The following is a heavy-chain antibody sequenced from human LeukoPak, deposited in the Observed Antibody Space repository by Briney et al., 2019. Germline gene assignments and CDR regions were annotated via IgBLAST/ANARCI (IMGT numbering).Heavy chain of an antibody. J-gene: IGHJ4*02. Sequence: GASVKVSCKASGYTFTGYYMHWVRQAPGQGLEWMGWISAYNGNTNYAQKLQGRVTMTTDTSTSTAYMELRSLRSDDTAVYYCARYYGYDSPEFDYWGQGTLVTVSS. D-gene: IGHD3-22*01. CDR1: GYTFTGYY. CDR3: ARYYGYDSPEFDY. CDR2: ISAYNGNT. V-gene: IGHV1-18*04.